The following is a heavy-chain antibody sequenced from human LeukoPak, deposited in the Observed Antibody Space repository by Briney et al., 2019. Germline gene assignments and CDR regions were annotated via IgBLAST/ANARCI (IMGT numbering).Heavy chain of an antibody. V-gene: IGHV3-48*03. CDR2: ISSSASAI. J-gene: IGHJ4*02. CDR3: AKVWDTYYYDSSGSFDY. CDR1: GYPFSSYE. D-gene: IGHD3-22*01. Sequence: HTGGSLRLSCAGSGYPFSSYEMNWVRQAPGKGLEWVSYISSSASAIYYADSVKGRFTISRDNAKNSLYLQMNSLRAEDTAVYYCAKVWDTYYYDSSGSFDYWGQGTLVTVSS.